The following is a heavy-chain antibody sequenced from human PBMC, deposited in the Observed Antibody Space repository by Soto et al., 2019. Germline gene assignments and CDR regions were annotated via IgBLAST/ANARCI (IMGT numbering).Heavy chain of an antibody. D-gene: IGHD2-2*02. J-gene: IGHJ6*02. CDR1: GGTFSSYA. Sequence: RASVKVSCKASGGTFSSYAISWVRQAPGQGLEWMGGIIPIFGTANYAQKFQGRVTITADESTSTAYMELSSLRSEDTAVYYCASYLGPRIVVVPAAIEDYYYYGMDVWGQGTAVTVSS. V-gene: IGHV1-69*13. CDR2: IIPIFGTA. CDR3: ASYLGPRIVVVPAAIEDYYYYGMDV.